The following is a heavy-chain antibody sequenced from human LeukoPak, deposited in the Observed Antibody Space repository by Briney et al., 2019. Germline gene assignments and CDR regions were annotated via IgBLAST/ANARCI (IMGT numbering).Heavy chain of an antibody. D-gene: IGHD6-13*01. J-gene: IGHJ4*02. CDR1: GYTLTELS. CDR3: ATDNIASANFDY. Sequence: ASVKVSCKVSGYTLTELSMHWVRQAPGKGLEWVGGFDPEDGETIYAQKFQGRVTMTEDTSTDTAYMELSSLRSEDTAVYYCATDNIASANFDYWGQGTLVTVSS. CDR2: FDPEDGET. V-gene: IGHV1-24*01.